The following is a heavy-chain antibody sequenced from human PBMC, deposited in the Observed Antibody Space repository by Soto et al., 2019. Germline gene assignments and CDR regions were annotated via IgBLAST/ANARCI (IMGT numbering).Heavy chain of an antibody. CDR2: IFPKFGTT. CDR1: GDTDTNYV. CDR3: EAEMTFGKLSVV. J-gene: IGHJ6*02. V-gene: IGHV1-69*01. D-gene: IGHD3-16*02. Sequence: QVQLVQSGAEVKKPGSSVKVSCKASGDTDTNYVISWVRQAPGQGLEWMGGIFPKFGTTYSAQKLQDRLTITADESTSTDYMQLSSLRLDDTAVYYCEAEMTFGKLSVVWGQGTTVTVSS.